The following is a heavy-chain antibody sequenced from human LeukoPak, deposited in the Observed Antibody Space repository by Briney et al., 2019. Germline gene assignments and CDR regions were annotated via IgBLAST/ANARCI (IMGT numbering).Heavy chain of an antibody. J-gene: IGHJ4*02. CDR2: IIPIFGTA. V-gene: IGHV1-69*13. CDR3: ARGGLYDFWSGYSDY. Sequence: ASVKVSCKASGGTFSSYAISWVRQAPGQGLEWMGGIIPIFGTANYAQKFQGRVTITADESTSTAYMELSSLRSEDTAVYYCARGGLYDFWSGYSDYWGQGTLVTVSS. CDR1: GGTFSSYA. D-gene: IGHD3-3*01.